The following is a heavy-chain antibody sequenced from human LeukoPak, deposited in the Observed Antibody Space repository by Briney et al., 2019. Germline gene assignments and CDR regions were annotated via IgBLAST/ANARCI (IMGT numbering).Heavy chain of an antibody. V-gene: IGHV3-43*02. CDR3: STWAFYHGLDD. D-gene: IGHD2/OR15-2a*01. CDR2: IHADGGST. J-gene: IGHJ6*02. Sequence: GGSLRLSCAASGFAFADYAMHWVRQIPGKGLECVAHIHADGGSTFYAHSVKGRFTVFRDNAKNSLFLLMDSFTSDDTAFYYCSTWAFYHGLDDWGQGATVIVSS. CDR1: GFAFADYA.